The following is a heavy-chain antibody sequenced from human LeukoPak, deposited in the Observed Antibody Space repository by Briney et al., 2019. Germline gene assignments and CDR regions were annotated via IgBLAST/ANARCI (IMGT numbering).Heavy chain of an antibody. CDR1: GFTFSSYA. V-gene: IGHV3-23*01. D-gene: IGHD2-2*01. Sequence: PGGSLRLPCAASGFTFSSYAMSWVRQAPGKGLEWVSAISGSGGSTYYADSVKGRFTISRDNSKNTLYLQMNSLRAEDTAVYYCAKEEGYCSSTSCPFDYWGQGTLVTVSS. CDR3: AKEEGYCSSTSCPFDY. J-gene: IGHJ4*02. CDR2: ISGSGGST.